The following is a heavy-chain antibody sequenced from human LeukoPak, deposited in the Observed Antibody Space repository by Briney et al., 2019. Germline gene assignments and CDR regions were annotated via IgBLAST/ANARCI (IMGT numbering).Heavy chain of an antibody. J-gene: IGHJ4*02. CDR3: ARGGIFFDF. CDR1: GDSISNYH. CDR2: IYYSGST. D-gene: IGHD2/OR15-2a*01. V-gene: IGHV4-59*01. Sequence: PSETLSLTCTVPGDSISNYHWSWIRQPPGKGLEWIGYIYYSGSTDYNPSLKSRVTLSIVTSKNQFFLKLSSVTAADTAVYYCARGGIFFDFWGQGTLVTVSS.